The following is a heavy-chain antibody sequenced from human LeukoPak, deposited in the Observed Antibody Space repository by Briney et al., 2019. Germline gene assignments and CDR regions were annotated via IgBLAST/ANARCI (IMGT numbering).Heavy chain of an antibody. CDR1: GYSFTDYW. Sequence: GESLKISCQASGYSFTDYWIGWVRQVPGEGLEWMGIIYPGDSDTRYNPSFQGQVTISADKSIRTAYLQWSSLKASDTAMYYCARSDQLRWFGEARRPYYYGMDVWGQGTLVTVSS. CDR2: IYPGDSDT. J-gene: IGHJ6*02. CDR3: ARSDQLRWFGEARRPYYYGMDV. V-gene: IGHV5-51*01. D-gene: IGHD3-10*01.